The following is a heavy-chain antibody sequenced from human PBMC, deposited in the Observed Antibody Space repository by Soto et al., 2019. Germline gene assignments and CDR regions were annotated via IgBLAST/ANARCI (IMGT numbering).Heavy chain of an antibody. J-gene: IGHJ5*02. D-gene: IGHD5-18*01. Sequence: SETLSLTCTVSGGSISSGDYYLSWIRQPPGKGLEWVGYIYYSGSTYYNPSLKSRVTISVETSKNQFYLKLSSVTAADTAVYYCAASVRQQLWFKVKGWWLDPWGQGTLVPVSS. CDR1: GGSISSGDYY. CDR2: IYYSGST. CDR3: AASVRQQLWFKVKGWWLDP. V-gene: IGHV4-30-4*01.